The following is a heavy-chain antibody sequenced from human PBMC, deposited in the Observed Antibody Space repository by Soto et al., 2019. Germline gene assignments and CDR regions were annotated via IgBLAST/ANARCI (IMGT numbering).Heavy chain of an antibody. CDR1: GCTFSSYE. CDR2: ISSSGSTI. D-gene: IGHD5-18*01. V-gene: IGHV3-48*03. CDR3: ARAARGYSYGPNWFDP. Sequence: PGGSLRLSCAASGCTFSSYEMNWVRQAPGKGLEWVSYISSSGSTIYYADSVKGRFTISRDNAKNSLYLQMNSLRAEDTAVYYCARAARGYSYGPNWFDPWGQGTLVTVSS. J-gene: IGHJ5*02.